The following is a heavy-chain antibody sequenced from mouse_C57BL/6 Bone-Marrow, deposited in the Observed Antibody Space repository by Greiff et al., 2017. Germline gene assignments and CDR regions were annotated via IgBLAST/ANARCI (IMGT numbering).Heavy chain of an antibody. CDR1: GYAFSSYW. V-gene: IGHV1-80*01. CDR3: ARCGYYSHFDY. CDR2: IYPGDGDT. J-gene: IGHJ2*01. Sequence: VQLQQSGAELVKPGASVKISCKASGYAFSSYWMNWVKQRPGKGLEWIGQIYPGDGDTNYNGKFKGKATLTADKSSSTAYMQLSSLTSEDSAVYFCARCGYYSHFDYWGQGTTLTVSS. D-gene: IGHD2-3*01.